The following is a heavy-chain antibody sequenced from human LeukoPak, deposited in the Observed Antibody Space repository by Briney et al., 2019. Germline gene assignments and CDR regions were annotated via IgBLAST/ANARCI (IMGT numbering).Heavy chain of an antibody. V-gene: IGHV4-59*01. CDR3: ARVRSITIFGVVINDAFDI. D-gene: IGHD3-3*01. J-gene: IGHJ3*02. CDR2: IYYSGST. Sequence: PSETLSLTCTVSGGSISSYYWSWIRQPPGKGLEWIGYIYYSGSTNYIPSLKSRVTISVDTSKNQFSLKLSFVTAADTAVYYCARVRSITIFGVVINDAFDIWGQGTMVTVSS. CDR1: GGSISSYY.